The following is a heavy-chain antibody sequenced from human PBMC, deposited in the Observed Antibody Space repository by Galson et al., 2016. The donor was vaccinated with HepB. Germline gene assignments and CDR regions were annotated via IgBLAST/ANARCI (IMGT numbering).Heavy chain of an antibody. J-gene: IGHJ4*02. CDR2: ITVDRANA. D-gene: IGHD4-23*01. V-gene: IGHV3-43*01. CDR3: AKDHGGYSGFDY. Sequence: SLRLSCAASGFTFGTYTMHWIRQAPGEGLQWVSLITVDRANAYYADSVKGRFTISRDNRKNSLYLQMNSLRTEDTALYYCAKDHGGYSGFDYWGQGTLVTVSS. CDR1: GFTFGTYT.